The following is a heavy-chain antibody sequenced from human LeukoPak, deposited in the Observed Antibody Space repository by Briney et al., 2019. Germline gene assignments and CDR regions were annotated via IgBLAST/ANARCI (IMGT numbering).Heavy chain of an antibody. CDR2: IRSKANSYAT. CDR3: AREYMDV. CDR1: GFTFSGSA. J-gene: IGHJ6*03. V-gene: IGHV3-73*01. Sequence: GGSLRLSCAASGFTFSGSAMHWVRQASGKGLEWVGRIRSKANSYATAYAASVKGRFTISRDDSKNTAYLQMNSLRAEDTAVYYCAREYMDVGGKGPTVTISS.